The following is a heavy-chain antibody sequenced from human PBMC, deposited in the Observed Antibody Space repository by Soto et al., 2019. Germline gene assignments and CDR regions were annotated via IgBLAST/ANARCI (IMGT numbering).Heavy chain of an antibody. Sequence: EVQLVQSGAEVKKPGESLKISCQGSGYSFASYWIAWVRQMPGKGLEWMGVIDPSDSHTIYSPSFQGQVTISADKSVSTAYLQWSSLKASDTAMYDCALSSSPDYWGQGTLVTVSS. CDR3: ALSSSPDY. J-gene: IGHJ4*02. CDR1: GYSFASYW. V-gene: IGHV5-51*03. D-gene: IGHD2-15*01. CDR2: IDPSDSHT.